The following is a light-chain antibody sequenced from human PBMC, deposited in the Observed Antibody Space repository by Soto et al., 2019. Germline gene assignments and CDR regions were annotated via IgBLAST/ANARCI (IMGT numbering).Light chain of an antibody. V-gene: IGKV1-39*01. CDR3: HQTYTIPIT. J-gene: IGKJ5*01. CDR1: QSISRY. Sequence: DIQMTQSPSSLSASVGDRVTITCRASQSISRYLNWYQQKPGEAPKLLSSAASSLQSGVPSRFTGSGSGTDFTLTISSLQPEDFATYYCHQTYTIPITFGQGTRLEIK. CDR2: AAS.